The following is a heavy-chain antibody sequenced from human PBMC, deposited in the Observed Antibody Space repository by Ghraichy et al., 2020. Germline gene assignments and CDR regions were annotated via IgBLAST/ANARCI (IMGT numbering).Heavy chain of an antibody. CDR1: GFTFSNAW. D-gene: IGHD3-9*01. CDR2: IKSKTDGGTT. V-gene: IGHV3-15*01. CDR3: TTDRVYDILTGYSHYFDY. Sequence: LSLTCAASGFTFSNAWMSWVRQAPGKGLEWVGRIKSKTDGGTTDYAAPVKGRFTISRDDSKNTLYLQMNSLKTEDTAVYYCTTDRVYDILTGYSHYFDYWGQGTLVTVSS. J-gene: IGHJ4*02.